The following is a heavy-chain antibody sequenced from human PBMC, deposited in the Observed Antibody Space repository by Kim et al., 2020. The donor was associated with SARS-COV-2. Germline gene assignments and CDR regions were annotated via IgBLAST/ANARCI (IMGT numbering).Heavy chain of an antibody. Sequence: DYAVSVKSRITINADTSKKQFSLQLNYVTPEDTAVYYCARATVRGTLDYWGQGNLVTVSS. CDR3: ARATVRGTLDY. D-gene: IGHD3-10*02. V-gene: IGHV6-1*01. J-gene: IGHJ4*02.